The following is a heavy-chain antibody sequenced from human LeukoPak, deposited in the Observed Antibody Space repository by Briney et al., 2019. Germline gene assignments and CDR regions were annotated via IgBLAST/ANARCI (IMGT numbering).Heavy chain of an antibody. CDR2: IYYSGST. D-gene: IGHD2-2*01. J-gene: IGHJ6*03. V-gene: IGHV4-59*01. CDR3: AREVVPAVNYYYYYMDV. Sequence: SETLSLTCTVSGGSISSYYWSWIRQPPGKGLEWIGYIYYSGSTNYNPSLKSRVTISVDTSKNQFSLKLSSVTAADTAVYYCAREVVPAVNYYYYYMDVWGKGTTVTVSS. CDR1: GGSISSYY.